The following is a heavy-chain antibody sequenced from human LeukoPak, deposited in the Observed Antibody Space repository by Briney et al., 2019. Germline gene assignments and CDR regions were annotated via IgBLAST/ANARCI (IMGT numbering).Heavy chain of an antibody. D-gene: IGHD7-27*01. Sequence: SVKVSCKASGGTFSSYAISWVRQAPGQGLEWMGGIIPIFGTANYAQKFQGRVTITTDESTSTAYMELSSLRSEDTVVYYCARAPTGDNTYYYYYMDVWGKGTTVTVSS. CDR3: ARAPTGDNTYYYYYMDV. J-gene: IGHJ6*03. CDR2: IIPIFGTA. V-gene: IGHV1-69*05. CDR1: GGTFSSYA.